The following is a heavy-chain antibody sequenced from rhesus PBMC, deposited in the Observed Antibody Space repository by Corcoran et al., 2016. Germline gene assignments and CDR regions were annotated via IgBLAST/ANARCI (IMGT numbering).Heavy chain of an antibody. Sequence: EVQLVESGGGLAKPGGSLRLSCAASGFTFSRSWMNWVRQAPGKGLEWVSAINSGGGSTYYADSGKGRVTISRDNAKNTLSLQMNSRRAEDTAVYYCAKEYCRSTYCSQGGDYRGQGVLVTVSS. CDR2: INSGGGST. D-gene: IGHD2-15*01. CDR1: GFTFSRSW. J-gene: IGHJ4*01. CDR3: AKEYCRSTYCSQGGDY. V-gene: IGHV3S25*01.